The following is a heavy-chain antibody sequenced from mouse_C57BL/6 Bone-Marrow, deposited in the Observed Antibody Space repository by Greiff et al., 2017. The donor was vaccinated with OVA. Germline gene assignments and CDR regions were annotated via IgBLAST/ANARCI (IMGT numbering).Heavy chain of an antibody. V-gene: IGHV15-2*01. D-gene: IGHD1-1*01. J-gene: IGHJ1*03. CDR1: DSAVFPIAY. CDR3: ARGGYYGSTDGYFDV. Sequence: QVQLQQSGSELRSPGSSVKLSCKDFDSAVFPIAYMSWVRQKPGHGFEWIGGILPSIGRTIYGEKFVDKATLDADTLSNTAYLELNSLTSEDSAIYYCARGGYYGSTDGYFDVWGTGTTVTVSS. CDR2: ILPSIGRT.